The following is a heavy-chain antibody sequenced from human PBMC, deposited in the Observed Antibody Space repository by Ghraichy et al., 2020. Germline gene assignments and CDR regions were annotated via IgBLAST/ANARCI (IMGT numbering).Heavy chain of an antibody. Sequence: SETLSLTCTVSGASVSSGSYYWSWIRQPPGKALEWIGNIFTSGSTNYNPSLKSRVTISVDTSKNQFSLKLNSVTAADTAVYYCARDRDSRWFYSWGQGTLVTVSS. CDR3: ARDRDSRWFYS. V-gene: IGHV4-61*01. CDR2: IFTSGST. J-gene: IGHJ5*01. D-gene: IGHD6-13*01. CDR1: GASVSSGSYY.